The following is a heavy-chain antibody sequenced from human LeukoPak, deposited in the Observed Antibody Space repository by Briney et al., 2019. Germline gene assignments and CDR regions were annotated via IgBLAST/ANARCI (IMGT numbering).Heavy chain of an antibody. Sequence: SQTLSLTCTVSGGSISSGGYYWRWIRQHPGRGLEWIGYIYYSGSTYYNPSLKSRVTISVDTSKNQFSLKLSSVTAADTAVYYCARSVFLLTPFDYWGQGTLVTVSS. V-gene: IGHV4-31*03. D-gene: IGHD1-14*01. CDR3: ARSVFLLTPFDY. CDR1: GGSISSGGYY. CDR2: IYYSGST. J-gene: IGHJ4*02.